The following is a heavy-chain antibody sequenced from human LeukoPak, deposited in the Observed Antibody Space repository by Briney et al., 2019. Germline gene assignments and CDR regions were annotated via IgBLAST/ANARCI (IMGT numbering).Heavy chain of an antibody. Sequence: ASVKVSCKSSGYTFKTYAINWLRQAPGQGLEWVGWINPSNGNPTYAQGFTGRFFFSLDTSVSTAFLHISSLQIEDTAVYYCARDTPDGRVTKFDYWGQGTLVTVSS. J-gene: IGHJ4*02. D-gene: IGHD4-17*01. CDR1: GYTFKTYA. CDR3: ARDTPDGRVTKFDY. V-gene: IGHV7-4-1*02. CDR2: INPSNGNP.